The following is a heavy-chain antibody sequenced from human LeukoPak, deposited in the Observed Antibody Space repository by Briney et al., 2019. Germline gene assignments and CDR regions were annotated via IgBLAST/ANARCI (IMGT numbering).Heavy chain of an antibody. CDR2: TNKDGSEK. D-gene: IGHD1-1*01. V-gene: IGHV3-7*03. CDR1: GFIFTDYW. J-gene: IGHJ1*01. CDR3: VRDGNDCLNDWEY. Sequence: RGGSLRLSCEASGFIFTDYWMTWARQAPGKGLEWVANTNKDGSEKWYVDSVKGRFTISRDNAKNSLYLQMNSLKAGDTALYYCVRDGNDCLNDWEYWGQGALVTVSS.